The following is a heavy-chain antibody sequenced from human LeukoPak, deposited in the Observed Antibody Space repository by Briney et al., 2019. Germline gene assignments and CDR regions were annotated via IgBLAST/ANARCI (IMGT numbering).Heavy chain of an antibody. V-gene: IGHV1-69*04. J-gene: IGHJ4*02. Sequence: GASVKVSCKASGYTFTSYAMNWVRQAPGQGLEWIGRIIPSLDVANYAQKFQGRVTLSADRDTATTYMEVTSLRSEDTAMYYCARDHCSPGTCLGGHWGQGTLVTVSS. CDR1: GYTFTSYA. D-gene: IGHD2-15*01. CDR3: ARDHCSPGTCLGGH. CDR2: IIPSLDVA.